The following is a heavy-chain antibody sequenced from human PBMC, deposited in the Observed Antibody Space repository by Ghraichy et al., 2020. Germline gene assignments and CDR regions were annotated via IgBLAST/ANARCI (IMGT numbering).Heavy chain of an antibody. J-gene: IGHJ4*02. V-gene: IGHV3-23*01. CDR3: AKSSSPWLLLDY. CDR2: ISSTGST. Sequence: GGSLRLSCAASGFTFSSYVMTWIRQAPGKGLEWVSNISSTGSTYYADSLKGRFTISRDNSKNTLYLQMNSLLAEDTAAYYCAKSSSPWLLLDYCGQGTLVTFYS. CDR1: GFTFSSYV. D-gene: IGHD6-19*01.